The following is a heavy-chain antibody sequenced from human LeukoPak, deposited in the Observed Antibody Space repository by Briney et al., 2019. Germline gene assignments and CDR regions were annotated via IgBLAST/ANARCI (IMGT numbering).Heavy chain of an antibody. CDR3: ARAVGPRGGNWFDP. J-gene: IGHJ5*02. V-gene: IGHV1-46*01. D-gene: IGHD1-26*01. CDR1: GYTFTSYF. Sequence: GASVKVSCKASGYTFTSYFIHWVRQAPGQGLEWMGVINPTSGSTTYSQKFQGRAMMTRDTSTSTVYMDLSSLRSEDTAMYYCARAVGPRGGNWFDPWGQGTLVTVSS. CDR2: INPTSGST.